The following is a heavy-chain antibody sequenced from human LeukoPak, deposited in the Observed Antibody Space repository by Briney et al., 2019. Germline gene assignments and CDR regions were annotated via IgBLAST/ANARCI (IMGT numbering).Heavy chain of an antibody. Sequence: GGPLRLSCAPSGFTLGDYAMHWVGQAPGKGLHWVSLISAVGGGTYYADSVKGRFTISRDNSKKPLFLQMNSWDSGGNAFYYCAKMTTMIREGAFHIWGQGTMVTVSS. J-gene: IGHJ3*02. CDR1: GFTLGDYA. D-gene: IGHD3-10*01. CDR2: ISAVGGGT. V-gene: IGHV3-43*02. CDR3: AKMTTMIREGAFHI.